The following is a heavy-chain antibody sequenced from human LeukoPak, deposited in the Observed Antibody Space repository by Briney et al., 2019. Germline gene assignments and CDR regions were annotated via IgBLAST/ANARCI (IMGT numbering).Heavy chain of an antibody. V-gene: IGHV4-34*01. Sequence: SETLSLTCAVYGGSFSGYYWSWIRQPPGKGLEWIGETNHSGSTNYNPSLKSRVTISVDTSKNQFSLKLSSVTAADTAVYYCARERDSSSWYQRSIYYFDYWGQGTLVTVSS. J-gene: IGHJ4*02. CDR1: GGSFSGYY. CDR3: ARERDSSSWYQRSIYYFDY. CDR2: TNHSGST. D-gene: IGHD6-13*01.